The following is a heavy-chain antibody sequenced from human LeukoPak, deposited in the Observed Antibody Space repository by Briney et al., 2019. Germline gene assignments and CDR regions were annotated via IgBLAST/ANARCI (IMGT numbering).Heavy chain of an antibody. Sequence: GGSLRLSCAASGFTFSNYWMSWVRQAPGKALEWVANIKQDGSEKSYVDSVTGQFTISRDNAKNSLYLQMNSLRAEDTAVYYCAREISSWYRTEGRFDPWGQGTLVTVSS. D-gene: IGHD6-13*01. CDR2: IKQDGSEK. V-gene: IGHV3-7*01. J-gene: IGHJ5*02. CDR1: GFTFSNYW. CDR3: AREISSWYRTEGRFDP.